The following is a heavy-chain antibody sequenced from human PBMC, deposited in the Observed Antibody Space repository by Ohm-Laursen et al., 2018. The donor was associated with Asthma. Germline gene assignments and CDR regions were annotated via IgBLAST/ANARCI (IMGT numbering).Heavy chain of an antibody. D-gene: IGHD3-16*02. CDR1: GFTFSSYG. J-gene: IGHJ4*02. CDR3: AKDAFGGVIVNYFDY. Sequence: RSLRLSCAAPGFTFSSYGMHWVRQAPGKGLEWVAVISYDGSNKYYADSVKGRFTISRDNSKNTLYLQMNSLRAEDTAVYYCAKDAFGGVIVNYFDYWGQGTLVTVSS. CDR2: ISYDGSNK. V-gene: IGHV3-30*18.